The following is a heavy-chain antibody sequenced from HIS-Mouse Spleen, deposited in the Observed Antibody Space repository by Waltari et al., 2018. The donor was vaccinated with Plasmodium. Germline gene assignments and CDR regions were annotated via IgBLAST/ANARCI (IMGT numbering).Heavy chain of an antibody. J-gene: IGHJ2*01. CDR2: MNHNVCRP. V-gene: IGHV1-8*01. CDR1: GYTFTSYD. Sequence: QVQLVQSGAEVKKPGASVKVSCKASGYTFTSYDINWVRQATGQGLEWMGWMNHNVCRPGYAQKFQGGVTMTRNTSISTADMELSSLRSEDTAVYYCARRYFDLWGRGTLVTVSS. CDR3: ARRYFDL.